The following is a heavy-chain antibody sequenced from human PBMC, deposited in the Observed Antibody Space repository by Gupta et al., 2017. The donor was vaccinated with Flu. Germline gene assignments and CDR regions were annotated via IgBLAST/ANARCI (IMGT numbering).Heavy chain of an antibody. CDR3: AAEVYGNGVCCHFDY. D-gene: IGHD2-8*01. CDR2: IIIGSGNT. Sequence: QVQLVQSGPEVKQPGTSVKVSCKASGFTFGRSEIQWLRQAPGQHLEWIGWIIIGSGNTNYAQKFQERVTITRDMSTSTAYMELSSLTSEDTAMYYCAAEVYGNGVCCHFDYWAQGALVTVSS. V-gene: IGHV1-58*02. CDR1: GFTFGRSE. J-gene: IGHJ4*02.